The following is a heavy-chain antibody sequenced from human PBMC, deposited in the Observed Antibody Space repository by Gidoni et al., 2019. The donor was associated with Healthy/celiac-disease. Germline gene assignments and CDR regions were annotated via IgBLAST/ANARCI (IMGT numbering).Heavy chain of an antibody. V-gene: IGHV4-34*01. J-gene: IGHJ6*02. CDR1: GGSFSGYY. Sequence: QVQLQQWGAGLLKPSETLSLTCAVYGGSFSGYYWSWIRQPPGKGLEWIGEINHSGSTNYNPSLKSRVTISVDTSKNQFSLKLSSVTAADTAVYYCARGLTPGREPYGMDVWGQGTTVTVSS. D-gene: IGHD2-15*01. CDR2: INHSGST. CDR3: ARGLTPGREPYGMDV.